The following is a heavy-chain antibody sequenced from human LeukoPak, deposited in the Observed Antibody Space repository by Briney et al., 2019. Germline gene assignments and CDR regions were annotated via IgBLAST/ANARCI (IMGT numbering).Heavy chain of an antibody. D-gene: IGHD3-10*01. Sequence: PGGSLRLSCAASGFTFSKFWMSWVRQAPGKGLEWVANIKEDGSEKYYVDSVKGRFTISRDNAKDSLDLQMNSLRAEDTAVYYCARYGTMVRGVTKSPFDYWGQGTLVAVSS. V-gene: IGHV3-7*01. CDR2: IKEDGSEK. J-gene: IGHJ4*02. CDR1: GFTFSKFW. CDR3: ARYGTMVRGVTKSPFDY.